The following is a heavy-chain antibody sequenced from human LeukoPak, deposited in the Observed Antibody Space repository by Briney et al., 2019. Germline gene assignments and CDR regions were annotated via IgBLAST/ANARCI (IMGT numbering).Heavy chain of an antibody. D-gene: IGHD3-22*01. J-gene: IGHJ4*02. V-gene: IGHV3-23*01. CDR2: ISGSGGST. Sequence: GGSLRLSCAASGFTFSGYGMSWVRQAPGKGLEWVSAISGSGGSTYYADSVKGRFTISRDNSKNTLYLQMNSLRAEDTAVYYCAKDRGGYYYDSSGGWGQGTLVTVSS. CDR3: AKDRGGYYYDSSGG. CDR1: GFTFSGYG.